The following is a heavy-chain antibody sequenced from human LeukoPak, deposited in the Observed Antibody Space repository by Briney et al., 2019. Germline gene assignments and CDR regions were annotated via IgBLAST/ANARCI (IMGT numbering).Heavy chain of an antibody. CDR3: AREVSDYGGYYYYHYMDG. J-gene: IGHJ6*03. D-gene: IGHD4-23*01. V-gene: IGHV4-34*01. CDR1: GGSFSGYY. Sequence: SETLSLTCAVYGGSFSGYYWSWIRQPPGKGLEWIGEINHSGSTNYNPSLKSRVTMSVDTSKNQFSLKLSSVTAADTAMYYCAREVSDYGGYYYYHYMDGWGKGTTVTISS. CDR2: INHSGST.